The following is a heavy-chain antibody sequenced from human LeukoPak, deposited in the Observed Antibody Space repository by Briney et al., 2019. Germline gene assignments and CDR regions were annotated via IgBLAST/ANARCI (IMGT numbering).Heavy chain of an antibody. D-gene: IGHD5-24*01. CDR2: ISGSGGST. V-gene: IGHV3-23*01. CDR1: GFTFSSYA. J-gene: IGHJ4*02. Sequence: QSGGSLRLSCAASGFTFSSYAMSWVRQAPGKGLEWVSAISGSGGSTYYADSVKGRFTISRDNSKNTLYLQMNSLRAEDTAVYYCAKALGWLQLKGLDYWGQGTLVTVSS. CDR3: AKALGWLQLKGLDY.